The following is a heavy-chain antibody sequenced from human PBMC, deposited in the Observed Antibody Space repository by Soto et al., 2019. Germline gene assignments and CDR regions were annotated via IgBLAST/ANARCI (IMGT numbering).Heavy chain of an antibody. Sequence: ASVKVSCKASGYTFTSYYMHWVRQAPGQGLEWMGRINPSSGSTSYAQKFQGRVTMTTDTSTSTAYMELRSLRSDDTAVYYCARDKIKAAAWWFDPWGQGTLVTVSS. CDR2: INPSSGST. CDR3: ARDKIKAAAWWFDP. J-gene: IGHJ5*02. CDR1: GYTFTSYY. V-gene: IGHV1-46*01. D-gene: IGHD6-25*01.